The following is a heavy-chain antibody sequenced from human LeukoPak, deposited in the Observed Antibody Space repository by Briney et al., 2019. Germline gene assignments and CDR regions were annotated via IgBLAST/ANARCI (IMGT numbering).Heavy chain of an antibody. V-gene: IGHV3-7*01. CDR1: GFTFDGHW. CDR3: AKAFLVVVPAAVWRNFYFDY. CDR2: INEDGSKQ. Sequence: GGSLRLSCEASGFTFDGHWMTWVRQAPGKGLEWVANINEDGSKQYYVDSVEGRFTISRDNAKNSLYLQMNGLRAEDTAMYYCAKAFLVVVPAAVWRNFYFDYWGQGTLVTVSS. J-gene: IGHJ4*02. D-gene: IGHD2-2*01.